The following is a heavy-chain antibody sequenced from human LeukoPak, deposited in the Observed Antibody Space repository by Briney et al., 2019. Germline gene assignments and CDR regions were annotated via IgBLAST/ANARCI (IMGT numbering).Heavy chain of an antibody. CDR2: IYSGGST. Sequence: GSLRLSCAASGFTVSSNYMSWVRQAPGKGLEWVSVIYSGGSTYYADSVKGRFTISRDNSKNTLYLQMNSLRAEDTAVYYCARKYLGDYYDSSGYYFNWGQGTLVTVSS. J-gene: IGHJ4*02. D-gene: IGHD3-22*01. V-gene: IGHV3-53*01. CDR1: GFTVSSNY. CDR3: ARKYLGDYYDSSGYYFN.